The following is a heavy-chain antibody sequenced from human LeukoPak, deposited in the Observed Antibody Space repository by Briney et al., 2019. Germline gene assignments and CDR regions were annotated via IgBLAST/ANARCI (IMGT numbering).Heavy chain of an antibody. CDR3: ARDITMIVVAADY. Sequence: GGSLRLSCAASGFTFSSYGMHWVRQAPGKGLEWVAVIWYDGSNKYYADSVKGRFTISRDNSKNTLYLQMNSLRAEDTAVYYCARDITMIVVAADYWGQGTLVTVSS. D-gene: IGHD3-22*01. J-gene: IGHJ4*02. CDR2: IWYDGSNK. V-gene: IGHV3-33*08. CDR1: GFTFSSYG.